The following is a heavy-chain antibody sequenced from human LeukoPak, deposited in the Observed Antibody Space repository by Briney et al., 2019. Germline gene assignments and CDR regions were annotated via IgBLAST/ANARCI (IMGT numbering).Heavy chain of an antibody. CDR2: ISWNSGSI. CDR3: AKDMRNYYYGMDV. CDR1: GFTFDDYA. Sequence: GRSLRLSCAASGFTFDDYAMHWVRQAPGKGLEWVSGISWNSGSIGYADSVKGRFTISRDNAENSLYLQMNSLRAEDTALYYCAKDMRNYYYGMDVWGQGTTVTVSS. J-gene: IGHJ6*02. V-gene: IGHV3-9*01.